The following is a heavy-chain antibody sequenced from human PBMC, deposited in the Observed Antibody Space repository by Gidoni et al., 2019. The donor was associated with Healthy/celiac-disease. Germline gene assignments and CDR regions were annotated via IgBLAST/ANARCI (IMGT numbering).Heavy chain of an antibody. CDR3: ARDFHGDYVYWYGMDV. CDR2: IWYDGSNK. Sequence: GLEWVAVIWYDGSNKYYADSVKGRFTISRDNSKNTLYLQMNSLRAEDTAVYYCARDFHGDYVYWYGMDVWGQGTTVTVSS. V-gene: IGHV3-33*01. D-gene: IGHD4-17*01. J-gene: IGHJ6*02.